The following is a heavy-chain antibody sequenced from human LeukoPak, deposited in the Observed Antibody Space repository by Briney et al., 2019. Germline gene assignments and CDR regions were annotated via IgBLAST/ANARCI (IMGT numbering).Heavy chain of an antibody. CDR2: IYYSGST. V-gene: IGHV4-39*01. J-gene: IGHJ4*02. CDR1: GGSISSSSYY. D-gene: IGHD3-9*01. CDR3: ARHGSSYDILTGYYKPDHYFDY. Sequence: PSETLSLTCTVSGGSISSSSYYWGWIRQPPGKGLEWIGSIYYSGSTYYNPSLKSRVTISVDTSKNQFSLKLSSVTAADTAVYYCARHGSSYDILTGYYKPDHYFDYWGQGTLVTVSS.